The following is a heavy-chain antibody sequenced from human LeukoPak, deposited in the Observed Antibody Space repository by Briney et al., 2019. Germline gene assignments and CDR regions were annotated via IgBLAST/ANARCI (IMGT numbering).Heavy chain of an antibody. CDR1: GGSISSSSYY. D-gene: IGHD5-24*01. Sequence: SETLSLTCTVSGGSISSSSYYWGWIRQPPGKGLEWIGSIYYSGSTYYNPSLKSRVTISVDTSKNQFSLKLSSVTAADTAVYYCARGIVGKAGRRWLHFTRPSNWFDPWGQGTRVTVSP. J-gene: IGHJ5*02. V-gene: IGHV4-39*07. CDR3: ARGIVGKAGRRWLHFTRPSNWFDP. CDR2: IYYSGST.